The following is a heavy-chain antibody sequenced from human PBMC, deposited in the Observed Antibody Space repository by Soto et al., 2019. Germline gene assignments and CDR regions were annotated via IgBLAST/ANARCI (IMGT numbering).Heavy chain of an antibody. D-gene: IGHD4-4*01. CDR2: IYHSGST. CDR1: GGSISSGGYS. V-gene: IGHV4-30-2*01. Sequence: SETLSLTCAVSGGSISSGGYSWSWIRQPPGKGLEWIGYIYHSGSTYYNPSLKSRVTISVDRSKNQFSLKLSSVTAADTAVYYCASMTTVTQFDPWGQGILVTVSS. CDR3: ASMTTVTQFDP. J-gene: IGHJ5*02.